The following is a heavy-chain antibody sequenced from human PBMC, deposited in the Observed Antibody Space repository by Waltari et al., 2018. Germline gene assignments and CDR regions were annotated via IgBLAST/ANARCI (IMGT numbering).Heavy chain of an antibody. J-gene: IGHJ6*03. CDR1: GGSTSTYY. CDR3: ARADTSTSYFYYYMDV. CDR2: IHYSGSS. D-gene: IGHD1-26*01. Sequence: QVQLQESGPGLVKPSETLSLTCTVSGGSTSTYYWGWVRQSPGKGLEWIGYIHYSGSSVYNPSLRSRVAISRDTPNNQFSLRLRSVTAADAAIYYCARADTSTSYFYYYMDVWGKGTTVTVSS. V-gene: IGHV4-59*01.